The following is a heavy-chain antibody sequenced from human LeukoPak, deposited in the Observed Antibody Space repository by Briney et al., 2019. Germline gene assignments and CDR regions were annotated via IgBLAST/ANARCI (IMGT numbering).Heavy chain of an antibody. Sequence: ASVKVSCKVSGYTLTELSMHWVRQAPGKGLEWMGGFDPEDGETIYAQKFQGRVTMTRDTSTSTVYMELSSLRSEDTAVYYCASHYYDSSAFDIWGQGTMVTVSP. CDR3: ASHYYDSSAFDI. CDR2: FDPEDGET. D-gene: IGHD3-22*01. J-gene: IGHJ3*02. CDR1: GYTLTELS. V-gene: IGHV1-24*01.